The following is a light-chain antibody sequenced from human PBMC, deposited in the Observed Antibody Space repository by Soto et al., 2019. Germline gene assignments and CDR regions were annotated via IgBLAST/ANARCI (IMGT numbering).Light chain of an antibody. CDR1: SSDVGAYIF. J-gene: IGLJ1*01. V-gene: IGLV2-14*03. Sequence: QSALTQPASVSGSPGQSITISCTGTSSDVGAYIFVSWYQQHPGKAPKRMIYDIINRPAGVSHRFSGSKSGNTASLTISGLQAEDEADYYCVSFTTSKSYVFGTGTKVTVL. CDR2: DII. CDR3: VSFTTSKSYV.